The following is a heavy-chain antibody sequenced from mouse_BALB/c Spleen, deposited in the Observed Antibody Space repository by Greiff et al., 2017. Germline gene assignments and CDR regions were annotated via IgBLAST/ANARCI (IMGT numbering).Heavy chain of an antibody. J-gene: IGHJ1*01. V-gene: IGHV2-6-7*01. CDR1: GFSLTGYG. CDR2: IWGDGST. Sequence: VQRVESGPGLVAPSQSLSITCTVSGFSLTGYGVNWVRQPPGKGLEWLGMIWGDGSTDYNSALKSRLSISKDNSKSQVFLKMNSLQTDDTARYYCARDHYYGSSYGYWYFDVWGAGTTVTVSS. D-gene: IGHD1-1*01. CDR3: ARDHYYGSSYGYWYFDV.